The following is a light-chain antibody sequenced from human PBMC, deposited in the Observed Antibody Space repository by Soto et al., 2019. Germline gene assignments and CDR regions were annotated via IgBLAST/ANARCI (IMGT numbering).Light chain of an antibody. CDR1: LSVGSSY. Sequence: IVMAQAPSNLSWSTGERATLSCMACLSVGSSYLAWYQQIPGQAPRLLIYAASSRATGIPDRFSGSGSGTDFTLTISRLEPEDFAVYYCQQYGCSATFGGGTKVDI. CDR3: QQYGCSAT. V-gene: IGKV3-20*01. J-gene: IGKJ4*01. CDR2: AAS.